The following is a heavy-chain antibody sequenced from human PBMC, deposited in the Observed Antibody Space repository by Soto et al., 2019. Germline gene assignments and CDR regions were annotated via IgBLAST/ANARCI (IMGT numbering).Heavy chain of an antibody. CDR3: AKPPGLLFDY. CDR2: IIDSGGST. CDR1: GFTFSSCS. Sequence: PGGALRLSCAASGFTFSSCSMGWVRQAPGKGLEWVSDIIDSGGSTYYADSVKGRFTISRDNSKNTLYLQMNSLRAEDTAVYYCAKPPGLLFDYWGQGTLVTVSS. V-gene: IGHV3-23*01. J-gene: IGHJ4*02. D-gene: IGHD3-22*01.